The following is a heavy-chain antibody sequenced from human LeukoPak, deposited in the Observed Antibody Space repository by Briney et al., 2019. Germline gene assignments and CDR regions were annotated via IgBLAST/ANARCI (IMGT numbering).Heavy chain of an antibody. D-gene: IGHD6-6*01. J-gene: IGHJ4*02. CDR3: ATTTDYSSSSGDY. V-gene: IGHV3-20*04. CDR2: INWNGGST. CDR1: GFAFDDYG. Sequence: GGSLRLSCAASGFAFDDYGMSWVRQAPGKGLEWVSGINWNGGSTGYADSVKGRFTISRDNAKNSLYLQMNSLRAEDTALYYCATTTDYSSSSGDYWGQGTLVTVSS.